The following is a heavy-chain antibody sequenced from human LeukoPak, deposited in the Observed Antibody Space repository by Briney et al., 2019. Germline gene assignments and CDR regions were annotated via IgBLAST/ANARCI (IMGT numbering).Heavy chain of an antibody. Sequence: SETLSLTCTVSGYSISSGYFWGWIRQPPGKGLEWIGSIYHSGTTYYNPSLKSRVTISVDTSKNQFSLKLSSVTAADTAVYYCATSDGSYWGQGPLVTVSS. V-gene: IGHV4-38-2*02. CDR3: ATSDGSY. D-gene: IGHD5-24*01. CDR2: IYHSGTT. J-gene: IGHJ4*02. CDR1: GYSISSGYF.